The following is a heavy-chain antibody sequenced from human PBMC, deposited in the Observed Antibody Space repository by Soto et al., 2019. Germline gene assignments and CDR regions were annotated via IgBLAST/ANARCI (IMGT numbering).Heavy chain of an antibody. CDR2: ISGSGGSI. Sequence: EVQLLESGGGLVQPGGSLRLSCAASGFTFITYAVNWVRQAPGNGLEWVSAISGSGGSIHYADSVKGRFTISRDNSKNTLYLQMNSLRDEDTAVYHCVKGYWKGDVWGQGTTVTVSS. J-gene: IGHJ6*02. CDR1: GFTFITYA. D-gene: IGHD1-1*01. V-gene: IGHV3-23*01. CDR3: VKGYWKGDV.